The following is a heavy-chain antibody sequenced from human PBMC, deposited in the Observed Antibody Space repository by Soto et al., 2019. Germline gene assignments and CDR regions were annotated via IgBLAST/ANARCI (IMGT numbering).Heavy chain of an antibody. Sequence: QVHLVQSGAEVKKPGASVKVSCKASGYTFTSYDINWVRQVAGQGLEWMGWMNPNSGDTAYAQEFQGRVTMSWNTSISIAYMELSSLRPADTAVYYCARGLKMLRVFGLKTYYYYYMDVWGKGTTVTLSS. CDR3: ARGLKMLRVFGLKTYYYYYMDV. CDR2: MNPNSGDT. V-gene: IGHV1-8*01. J-gene: IGHJ6*03. D-gene: IGHD3-10*01. CDR1: GYTFTSYD.